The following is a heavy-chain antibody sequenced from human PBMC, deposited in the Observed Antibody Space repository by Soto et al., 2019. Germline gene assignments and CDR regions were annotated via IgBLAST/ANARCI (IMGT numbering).Heavy chain of an antibody. Sequence: ASVKVSCKVSGYTLTELSMHWVRQAPGKGLEWMGGFDPEDGETIYAQKFQGRVTMTEDKSTGTAYMELSSLRSEDTAVYYCARGPFSSSWYSSYYGMDVWGQGTTVTVSS. CDR2: FDPEDGET. CDR3: ARGPFSSSWYSSYYGMDV. D-gene: IGHD6-13*01. J-gene: IGHJ6*02. V-gene: IGHV1-24*01. CDR1: GYTLTELS.